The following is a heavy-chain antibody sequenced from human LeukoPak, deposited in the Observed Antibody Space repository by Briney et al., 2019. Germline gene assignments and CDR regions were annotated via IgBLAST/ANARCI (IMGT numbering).Heavy chain of an antibody. V-gene: IGHV3-53*01. D-gene: IGHD2-15*01. CDR2: IYSGGST. CDR1: GFTVSSNY. J-gene: IGHJ4*02. Sequence: GGSLRLSCAASGFTVSSNYMSWVRQAPGKGLEWVSVIYSGGSTYYADSVKGRFTISRDNAKNSLYLQMNSLRAEDTAVYYCARTRRSGIFDYWGQGTLVTVSS. CDR3: ARTRRSGIFDY.